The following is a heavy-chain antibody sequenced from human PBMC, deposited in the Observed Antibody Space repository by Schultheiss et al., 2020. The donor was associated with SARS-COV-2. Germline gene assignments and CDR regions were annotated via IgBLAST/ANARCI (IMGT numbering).Heavy chain of an antibody. J-gene: IGHJ4*02. V-gene: IGHV3-74*01. CDR3: ARVWDYGDY. Sequence: GESLKISCVASGLSSDYMHWVRQAPGKGLVWVSRINNDGSNAVYADSVKGRFIVSRDNAKNTLYLQMNSLSAEDTAVYYCARVWDYGDYWGQGTLVTVSS. CDR1: GLSSDY. D-gene: IGHD7-27*01. CDR2: INNDGSNA.